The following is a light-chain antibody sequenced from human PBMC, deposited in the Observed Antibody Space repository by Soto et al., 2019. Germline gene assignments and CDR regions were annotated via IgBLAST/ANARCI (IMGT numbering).Light chain of an antibody. CDR2: GAS. V-gene: IGKV3-20*01. J-gene: IGKJ1*01. CDR1: QSVSSDY. CDR3: LQYGDSFPWT. Sequence: EIVLTQSPGTLSLSPGERATLSCRASQSVSSDYLVWYQQKPGQAPRLLIYGASSRATGIPDRFSGSGYGTDFTLTISRLEPEDFAVYYCLQYGDSFPWTFGQGTKVDIK.